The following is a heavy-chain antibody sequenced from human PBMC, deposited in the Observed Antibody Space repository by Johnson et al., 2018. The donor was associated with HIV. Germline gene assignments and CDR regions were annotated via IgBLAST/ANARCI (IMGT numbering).Heavy chain of an antibody. CDR3: ARELPKNTGYSSSWYHCQAVDI. V-gene: IGHV3-30*19. D-gene: IGHD6-13*01. CDR1: GFTFSNYC. CDR2: ISYDGSNK. Sequence: QVQLVESGGGVVQPGRSLRLSCTASGFTFSNYCMHWVRQAPGKGLDWVAVISYDGSNKYYADSVKGRFTISRDNSKNTLYLQINSLRAEDTAVYYCARELPKNTGYSSSWYHCQAVDIWGQGTMVTVSS. J-gene: IGHJ3*02.